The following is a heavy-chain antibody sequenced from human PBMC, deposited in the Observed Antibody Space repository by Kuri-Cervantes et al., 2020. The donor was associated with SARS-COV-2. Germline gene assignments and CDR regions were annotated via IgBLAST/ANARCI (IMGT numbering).Heavy chain of an antibody. CDR2: IYYSGST. CDR1: GGSISSYY. J-gene: IGHJ4*02. CDR3: ARGGGGNSGSFVDY. D-gene: IGHD4-23*01. V-gene: IGHV4-59*08. Sequence: ESLKISCTVSGGSISSYYWSWIRQPPGKGLEWIGYIYYSGSTNYNPSLKSRVTISVDTSKNQFSLKLSSVTAADTAVYYCARGGGGNSGSFVDYWGQGTLVTVSS.